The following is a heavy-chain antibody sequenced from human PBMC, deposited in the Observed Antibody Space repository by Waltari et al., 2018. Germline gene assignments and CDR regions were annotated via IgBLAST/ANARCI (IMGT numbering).Heavy chain of an antibody. CDR2: ISYDGKNT. Sequence: QGQLVESGGGVVQPRRALRLSCAASGFTFTRNPFDWVRRAPGKGLQWVAVISYDGKNTYYANSVRGRFTISRDNSKNTIYLQMNSLRIEDTAVYYCARNGDRRYHYSYMDVWGKGTTVTVSS. D-gene: IGHD3-10*01. J-gene: IGHJ6*03. CDR3: ARNGDRRYHYSYMDV. V-gene: IGHV3-30*04. CDR1: GFTFTRNP.